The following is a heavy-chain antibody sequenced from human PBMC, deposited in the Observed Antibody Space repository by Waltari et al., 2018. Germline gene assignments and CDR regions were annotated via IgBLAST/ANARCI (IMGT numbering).Heavy chain of an antibody. CDR3: ASLSCGPHALVVPAFDI. J-gene: IGHJ3*02. D-gene: IGHD3-22*01. Sequence: QVQLQQWGAGLLKPSETLSLTCAVYGGSFSGYYWSWIRQPPGKGLEWIGEINHSGSTNYNPSLKSRVTISVETSKNQFSLKLSSVTAADTAVYYCASLSCGPHALVVPAFDIWGQGTMVTVSS. V-gene: IGHV4-34*01. CDR2: INHSGST. CDR1: GGSFSGYY.